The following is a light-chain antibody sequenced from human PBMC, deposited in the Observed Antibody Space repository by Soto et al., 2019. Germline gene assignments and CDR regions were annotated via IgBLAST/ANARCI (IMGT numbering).Light chain of an antibody. CDR1: QSVSRC. J-gene: IGKJ4*01. V-gene: IGKV3-15*01. CDR2: GAS. Sequence: EVVMTQSPATLSVSPGARVTLSCRASQSVSRCFAWYQQKPGQAPRLRIYGASKRSTGIPARFSGSWSGTELSLTISSLQCEDFAVYYCQQYNNWPPLTFGGGTKVGIK. CDR3: QQYNNWPPLT.